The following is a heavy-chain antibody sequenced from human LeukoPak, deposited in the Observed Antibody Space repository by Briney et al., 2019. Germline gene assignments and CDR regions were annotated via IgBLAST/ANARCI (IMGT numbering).Heavy chain of an antibody. CDR3: AKTRGSGYYYYYYGMDV. J-gene: IGHJ6*02. CDR2: ISGSGGST. D-gene: IGHD3-10*01. V-gene: IGHV3-23*01. Sequence: GGSLRLSCAASGFTFSSYAMSWVRQAPGKGLEWVSAISGSGGSTYYADSVKGRFTISRDNSKNTLYLQMNSLRAEDTAVYYCAKTRGSGYYYYYYGMDVWGQGTTVTVSS. CDR1: GFTFSSYA.